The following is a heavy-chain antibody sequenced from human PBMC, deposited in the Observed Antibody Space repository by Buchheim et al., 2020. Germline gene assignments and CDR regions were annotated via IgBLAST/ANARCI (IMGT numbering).Heavy chain of an antibody. CDR3: ARGWRQPHKYCSGGSCYGHYYYYGMDV. J-gene: IGHJ6*02. V-gene: IGHV4-34*01. D-gene: IGHD2-15*01. Sequence: QVQLQQWGGGLLKPSETLSLTCAVYGGSFSAYYWSWIRQPPGKGLEWIGGINHSGSTNYKPSLMSMVTMSVDKTKNQFSLKRSSVTAADTAVYYCARGWRQPHKYCSGGSCYGHYYYYGMDVWGQGTT. CDR1: GGSFSAYY. CDR2: INHSGST.